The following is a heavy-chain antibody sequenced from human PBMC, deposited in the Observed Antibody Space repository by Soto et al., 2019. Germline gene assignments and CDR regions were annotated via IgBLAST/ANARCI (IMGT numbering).Heavy chain of an antibody. CDR1: GGTFSSYA. V-gene: IGHV1-69*13. CDR2: IIPIFGTA. CDR3: ARGGTYYDILTGYYRNNWFDP. D-gene: IGHD3-9*01. J-gene: IGHJ5*02. Sequence: SVKVSWKASGGTFSSYAISWFRQAPGQGLEWMGGIIPIFGTANYAQKFQGRVTITADESTSTAYMELSSLRSEDTAVYCCARGGTYYDILTGYYRNNWFDPSG.